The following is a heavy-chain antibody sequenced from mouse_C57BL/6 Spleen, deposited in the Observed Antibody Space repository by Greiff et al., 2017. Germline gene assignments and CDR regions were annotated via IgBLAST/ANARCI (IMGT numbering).Heavy chain of an antibody. D-gene: IGHD3-2*02. Sequence: QVQLQQSGPELVKPGASVKISCKASGYAFSSSWMNWVKQRPGKGLEWIGRIYPGDGDTNYNGKFKGKATLTADKSSSTAYMQLSSLTSEDSAVYFCARRCLDSSGLFAYWGQGTLVTVSA. CDR2: IYPGDGDT. J-gene: IGHJ3*01. V-gene: IGHV1-82*01. CDR3: ARRCLDSSGLFAY. CDR1: GYAFSSSW.